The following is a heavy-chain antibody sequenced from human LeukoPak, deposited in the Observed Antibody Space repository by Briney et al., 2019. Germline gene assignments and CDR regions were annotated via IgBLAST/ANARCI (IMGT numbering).Heavy chain of an antibody. Sequence: GASVKVSCKASGYTFTSYGISWVRQAPGRGLEWMGWISAYNGNTNYAQKLQGRVTMTTDTSTSTAYMELRSLRSDDTAVYYCARDSGFLEWSYTFDYWGQGTLVTVSS. CDR2: ISAYNGNT. CDR3: ARDSGFLEWSYTFDY. CDR1: GYTFTSYG. D-gene: IGHD3-3*01. J-gene: IGHJ4*02. V-gene: IGHV1-18*01.